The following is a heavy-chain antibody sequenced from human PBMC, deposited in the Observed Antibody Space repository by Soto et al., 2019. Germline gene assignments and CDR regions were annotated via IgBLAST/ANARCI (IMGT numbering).Heavy chain of an antibody. V-gene: IGHV3-53*01. CDR2: IYGGGTT. D-gene: IGHD6-19*01. CDR3: VQTTGWPGFDF. J-gene: IGHJ4*02. CDR1: GFAVSSKY. Sequence: EVQLVESGGGLIQPGGSLRLSCAASGFAVSSKYMTWVRQAPGKGLEWVSVIYGGGTTYYADSVKGRFTISRDTSKSTLYLQMNSLRAEVTAVYYCVQTTGWPGFDFWGQGTLVTVSS.